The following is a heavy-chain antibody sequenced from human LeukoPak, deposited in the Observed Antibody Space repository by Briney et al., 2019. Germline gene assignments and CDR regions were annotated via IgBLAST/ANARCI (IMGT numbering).Heavy chain of an antibody. CDR1: GYTFTSYD. J-gene: IGHJ4*02. CDR3: ASSSPITIFGVVSLEY. V-gene: IGHV1-8*01. Sequence: ASVKVSCKSSGYTFTSYDINWVRQATGQGLEWMGWMNPNSGNTGYAQKFQGRVTMTRNTSISTAYMELSSLRSEDTAVYYCASSSPITIFGVVSLEYWGQGTLVTVSS. D-gene: IGHD3-3*01. CDR2: MNPNSGNT.